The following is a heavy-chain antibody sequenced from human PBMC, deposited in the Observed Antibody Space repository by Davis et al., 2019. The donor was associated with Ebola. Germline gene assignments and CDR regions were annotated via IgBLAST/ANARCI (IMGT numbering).Heavy chain of an antibody. J-gene: IGHJ6*02. V-gene: IGHV1-18*04. D-gene: IGHD6-13*01. CDR2: ISTYNGNT. CDR1: GYTFTSYG. Sequence: AASVKVSCKASGYTFTSYGISWVRQAPRQGLEWMGWISTYNGNTNFAPKLQGRVTMTTDTSTSSAYMELRSLRSDDTAVYYCARMAAAGTKLDVWGQGTTVTVSS. CDR3: ARMAAAGTKLDV.